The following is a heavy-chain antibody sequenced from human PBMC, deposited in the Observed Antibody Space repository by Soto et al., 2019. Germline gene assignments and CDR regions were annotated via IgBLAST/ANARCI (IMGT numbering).Heavy chain of an antibody. CDR1: GFTFSVYA. CDR3: AKPVTTGYYFPFDY. V-gene: IGHV3-23*01. Sequence: EVQLLESGGGLVQPGGSLRLSCAASGFTFSVYAMSWVRQPPGKGLEWVSTISGSGGSTYYADSVKGRFTISRDNSKNTLYLQMNSLRAEDTAVYYCAKPVTTGYYFPFDYWGQGTLVTVSS. J-gene: IGHJ4*02. D-gene: IGHD3-9*01. CDR2: ISGSGGST.